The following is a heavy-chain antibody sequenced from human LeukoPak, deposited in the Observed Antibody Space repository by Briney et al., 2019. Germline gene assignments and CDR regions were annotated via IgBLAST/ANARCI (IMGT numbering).Heavy chain of an antibody. V-gene: IGHV3-21*01. J-gene: IGHJ4*02. D-gene: IGHD3-10*01. CDR1: GFTFSTYR. CDR3: ARVPPFYGSGSCYSDY. Sequence: PGGSLRLSCAASGFTFSTYRMNWVRESTGKGLEWVSSFSSSSCTIYYADSLKGRFTISRDNAKNSLYLQMNSLRAEDTAVYYCARVPPFYGSGSCYSDYWGQGTLVTVSS. CDR2: FSSSSCTI.